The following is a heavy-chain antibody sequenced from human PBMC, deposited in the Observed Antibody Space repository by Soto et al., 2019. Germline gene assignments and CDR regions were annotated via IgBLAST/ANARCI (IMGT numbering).Heavy chain of an antibody. D-gene: IGHD3-10*01. J-gene: IGHJ6*02. CDR3: ARLLWFGETGGGKNYYYGMDV. CDR1: GGSISSSNW. V-gene: IGHV4-4*02. CDR2: IYHSGST. Sequence: QVQLQESGPGLVKPSGTLSLTCAVSGGSISSSNWWSWVRQPPGKGLEWIGEIYHSGSTNYNPSLKSRVTISVDKSKNQFSLKLSSVTAADTAVYYCARLLWFGETGGGKNYYYGMDVWGQGTTVTVSS.